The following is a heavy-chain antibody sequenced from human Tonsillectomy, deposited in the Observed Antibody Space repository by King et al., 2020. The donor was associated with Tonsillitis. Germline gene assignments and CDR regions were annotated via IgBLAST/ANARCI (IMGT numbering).Heavy chain of an antibody. D-gene: IGHD6-13*01. CDR3: ARSKLDDAFNI. V-gene: IGHV4-59*01. Sequence: QLQESGPGLVKPSETLSLTCSVSGGSISSYYWSWIRQPPGKGLEWIGYIFYSGSTNYNPSLKSRVTISVDTSKNQFSLKLSSVTAADTAVYYCARSKLDDAFNIWGQGTMVTVSS. CDR2: IFYSGST. CDR1: GGSISSYY. J-gene: IGHJ3*02.